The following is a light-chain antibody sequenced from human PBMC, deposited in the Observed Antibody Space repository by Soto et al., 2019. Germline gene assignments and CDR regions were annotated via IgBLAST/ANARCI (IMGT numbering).Light chain of an antibody. Sequence: EIVMTQSPATLSVSPGERATLFCRASQSVTTNLAWYQQKPGQAPSLLIYGASSRATGIPARFSGSGSGTEFTLTISNLQSEYFAVYYCQQYENWPPLTFGGGTKVEIK. CDR3: QQYENWPPLT. V-gene: IGKV3-15*01. CDR2: GAS. CDR1: QSVTTN. J-gene: IGKJ4*01.